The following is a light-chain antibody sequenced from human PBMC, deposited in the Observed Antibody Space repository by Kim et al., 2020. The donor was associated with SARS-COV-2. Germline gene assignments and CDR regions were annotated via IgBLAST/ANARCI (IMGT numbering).Light chain of an antibody. V-gene: IGLV2-11*03. CDR3: CSHAGTFYV. CDR2: QVN. CDR1: SSVVGDYEY. J-gene: IGLJ1*01. Sequence: PGQSVTLSCTATSSVVGDYEYVSWYQQHPGKAPKLIIYQVNKRPSGVPDRFAGSKSGYRASLIISGLQADDEADYYCCSHAGTFYVFGPGTKVTVL.